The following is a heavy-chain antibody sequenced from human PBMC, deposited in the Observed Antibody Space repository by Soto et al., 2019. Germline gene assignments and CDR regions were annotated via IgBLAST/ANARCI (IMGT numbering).Heavy chain of an antibody. CDR2: IYHSGST. J-gene: IGHJ4*02. CDR1: GGSISSSNW. Sequence: QVQLQESGPGLVKPSGTLSLTCAVSGGSISSSNWWSWVRQPPGKGLAWIGEIYHSGSTNYNPSRXSXAXIXXDKSTNQFCLTLSSVSAADTDVYYCARLVAARFAYWAQGTLVTVSS. V-gene: IGHV4-4*02. CDR3: ARLVAARFAY. D-gene: IGHD5-12*01.